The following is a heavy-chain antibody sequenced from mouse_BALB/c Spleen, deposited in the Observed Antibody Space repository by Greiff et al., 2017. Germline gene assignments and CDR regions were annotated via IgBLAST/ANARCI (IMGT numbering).Heavy chain of an antibody. CDR3: ARYYYGSSYGYAMDY. CDR1: GYTFTSYV. Sequence: EVQLQQSGPELVKPGASVKMSFKASGYTFTSYVMHWVKQKPGQGLEWIGYINPYNDGTKYNEKFKGKATLTSDKSSSTAYMELSSLTSEDSAVYYCARYYYGSSYGYAMDYWGQGTSVTVSS. J-gene: IGHJ4*01. V-gene: IGHV1-14*01. D-gene: IGHD1-1*01. CDR2: INPYNDGT.